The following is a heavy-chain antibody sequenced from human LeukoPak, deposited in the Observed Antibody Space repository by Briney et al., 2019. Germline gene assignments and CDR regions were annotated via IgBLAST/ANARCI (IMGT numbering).Heavy chain of an antibody. CDR2: IYYSGST. CDR3: ARAFGVATHYFDY. J-gene: IGHJ4*02. CDR1: GGSISSYY. D-gene: IGHD3-3*01. V-gene: IGHV4-59*01. Sequence: SETLSLTCTVSGGSISSYYWSWIRQPPGKGLEWIGYIYYSGSTNYNPSLKSRVTISVDTSKNQFSLKLSSVTAADTAVYYCARAFGVATHYFDYWGQGTLVTVSS.